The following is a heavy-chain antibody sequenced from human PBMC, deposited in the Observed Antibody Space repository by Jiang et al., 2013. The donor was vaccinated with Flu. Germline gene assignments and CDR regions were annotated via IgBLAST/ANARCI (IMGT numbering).Heavy chain of an antibody. Sequence: GSGLVKPSQTLSLTCAVSGGSISSGGYSWSWIRQPPGKGLGWIGYIYHSGSTYYNPSLKSRVTISVDRSKNQFSLKLSSVTAADTAVYYCATTGYSRQDYFDYWGQGTLVTVSS. CDR2: IYHSGST. D-gene: IGHD3-9*01. V-gene: IGHV4-30-2*01. CDR3: ATTGYSRQDYFDY. CDR1: GGSISSGGYS. J-gene: IGHJ4*02.